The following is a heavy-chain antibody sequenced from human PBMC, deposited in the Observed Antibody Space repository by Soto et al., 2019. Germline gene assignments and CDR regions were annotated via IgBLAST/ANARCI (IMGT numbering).Heavy chain of an antibody. V-gene: IGHV3-23*01. Sequence: PGGSLRLSCAASGFTFNYYAMSWVRQAPGKGLEWVSGISGSGDGTHYADFVKGRFTISRDNSKNTLFLQMNSLRAEDTAVYFCAKDLVAATGYWGQGTLVTVSS. J-gene: IGHJ4*02. CDR3: AKDLVAATGY. CDR1: GFTFNYYA. CDR2: ISGSGDGT. D-gene: IGHD2-15*01.